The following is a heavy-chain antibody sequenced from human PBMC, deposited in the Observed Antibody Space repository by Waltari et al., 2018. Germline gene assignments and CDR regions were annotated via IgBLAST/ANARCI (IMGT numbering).Heavy chain of an antibody. CDR3: ARDTLELRFSHYYYYGMDV. J-gene: IGHJ6*02. Sequence: QLQLQESGPGLVKPSETLSLTCTVSGGSISSSSYYWGWIRQPPGKGLEWIGSIYYSGSTYYNPSLKSRVTISVDPSKNQFSLKLSSVTAADTAVYYCARDTLELRFSHYYYYGMDVWGQGTTVTVSS. CDR1: GGSISSSSYY. D-gene: IGHD1-7*01. V-gene: IGHV4-39*07. CDR2: IYYSGST.